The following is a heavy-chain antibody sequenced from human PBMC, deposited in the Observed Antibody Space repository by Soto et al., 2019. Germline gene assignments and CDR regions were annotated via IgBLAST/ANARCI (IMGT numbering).Heavy chain of an antibody. CDR1: GFTFSNYA. Sequence: PGGSLRLSCAASGFTFSNYAMHWVRQAPGKGLEWVANIKQDGSEKYYVDSVKGRFTISRDNAKNSLYLQMNSLRAEDTAVYYCARETYGDSSFDYWGQGTLVTVSS. CDR3: ARETYGDSSFDY. J-gene: IGHJ4*02. V-gene: IGHV3-7*01. D-gene: IGHD4-17*01. CDR2: IKQDGSEK.